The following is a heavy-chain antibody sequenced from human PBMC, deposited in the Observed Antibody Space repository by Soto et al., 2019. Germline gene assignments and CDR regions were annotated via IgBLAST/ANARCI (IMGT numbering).Heavy chain of an antibody. J-gene: IGHJ4*02. CDR1: GLTVSSNY. D-gene: IGHD1-1*01. CDR2: VHRDGST. Sequence: EVQLEESGGGLVQPGGSLRLSCVASGLTVSSNYVRWVRHAPGKGLEWVSVVHRDGSTDYADSVKGRFTISRDNSKNTVYLQMNSLRDEDTAVYYCATWHGNGTNDYWGQGTLVTVAS. CDR3: ATWHGNGTNDY. V-gene: IGHV3-66*01.